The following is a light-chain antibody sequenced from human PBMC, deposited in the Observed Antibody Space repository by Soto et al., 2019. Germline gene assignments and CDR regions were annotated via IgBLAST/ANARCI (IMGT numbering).Light chain of an antibody. CDR1: WSNIGNNA. Sequence: QSVLTQPPSVSDAPRQRVTISCSGSWSNIGNNAVNWYQQLPGKAPKLLIYYDDLLSSGVSDRFSGSKSGSSASLAISGLQSEDEADYYCAVWDDNLNGVLFGGGTKLTVL. CDR3: AVWDDNLNGVL. J-gene: IGLJ2*01. CDR2: YDD. V-gene: IGLV1-36*01.